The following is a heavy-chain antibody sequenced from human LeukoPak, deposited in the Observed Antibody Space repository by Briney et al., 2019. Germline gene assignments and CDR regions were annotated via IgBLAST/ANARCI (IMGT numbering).Heavy chain of an antibody. CDR3: ARDWSGRDTAIVGYFDY. Sequence: ASVKVSCKASGYTFTSYGISWVRQAPGQGLEWMGWISAYNGNTNYAQKLQGRVTMTTDTSTSTAYMELRSLRSDDTAVYYCARDWSGRDTAIVGYFDYWGQGTLVTVSS. CDR1: GYTFTSYG. J-gene: IGHJ4*02. CDR2: ISAYNGNT. D-gene: IGHD5-18*01. V-gene: IGHV1-18*01.